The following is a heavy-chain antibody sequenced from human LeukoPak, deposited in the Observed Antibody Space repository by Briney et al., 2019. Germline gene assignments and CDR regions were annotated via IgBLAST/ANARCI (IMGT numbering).Heavy chain of an antibody. V-gene: IGHV3-23*01. J-gene: IGHJ4*02. CDR1: GFTFSSYA. CDR2: ISGSGGST. Sequence: PGGSLRLSCAASGFTFSSYAMSWVRQAPGKGLEWVSAISGSGGSTDYADSVKGRFTISRDNSKNTLYLQMNSLRAEDTAVYYCAKVSGYDFGPFDYWGQGTLVTVSS. CDR3: AKVSGYDFGPFDY. D-gene: IGHD5-12*01.